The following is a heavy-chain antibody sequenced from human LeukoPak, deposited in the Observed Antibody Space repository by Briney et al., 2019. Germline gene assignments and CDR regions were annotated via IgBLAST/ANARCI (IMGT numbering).Heavy chain of an antibody. CDR2: IIPIFGTA. CDR3: ARADSSGYYGAFDI. Sequence: ASVKVSCKASGGTFSSYAISWVRQAPGQGLEWMGGIIPIFGTANYAQKFQGRVTITADESTSTAYMELSSLRSEDTAMYYCARADSSGYYGAFDIWGQGTMVTVSS. J-gene: IGHJ3*02. CDR1: GGTFSSYA. V-gene: IGHV1-69*13. D-gene: IGHD3-22*01.